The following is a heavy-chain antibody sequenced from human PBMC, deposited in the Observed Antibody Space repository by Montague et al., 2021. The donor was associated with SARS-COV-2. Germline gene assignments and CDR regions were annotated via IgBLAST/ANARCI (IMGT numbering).Heavy chain of an antibody. Sequence: SETLSLTCTVSGGSMRDYYWSRIRQPPGEGLEWIGYIYYSGSTDYNPSLNSRVTLSLDTSKNQFSLNLRSVTAADTAFYYCARVHYYTGYVDSWGQGTLVSVSS. D-gene: IGHD3-22*01. CDR1: GGSMRDYY. CDR2: IYYSGST. CDR3: ARVHYYTGYVDS. J-gene: IGHJ4*02. V-gene: IGHV4-59*01.